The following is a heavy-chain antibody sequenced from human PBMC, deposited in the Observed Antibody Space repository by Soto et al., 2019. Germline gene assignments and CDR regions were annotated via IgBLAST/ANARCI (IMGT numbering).Heavy chain of an antibody. CDR1: GFNFSTYG. J-gene: IGHJ4*02. V-gene: IGHV3-30*18. D-gene: IGHD1-26*01. CDR2: ISYDGSNK. Sequence: QVQLVESGGGVVQPGRSLRLSCAASGFNFSTYGMHWVRQAPGKGLEWVAVISYDGSNKYYADSVKGRFTISRDNSRNTLYLQMNSLRPEDTAVYYCAKDNSGTYYWLDYWGQGTLVTVSS. CDR3: AKDNSGTYYWLDY.